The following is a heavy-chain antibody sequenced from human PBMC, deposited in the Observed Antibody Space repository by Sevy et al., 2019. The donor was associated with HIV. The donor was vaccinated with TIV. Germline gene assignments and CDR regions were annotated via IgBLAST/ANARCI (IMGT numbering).Heavy chain of an antibody. CDR3: ATGTTDSSISWVFDV. CDR2: LSGSGGTT. CDR1: GFTFFSHV. D-gene: IGHD6-13*01. V-gene: IGHV3-23*01. Sequence: GGSLRLSCAASGFTFFSHVMSWVRQAPGKGLEWVSGLSGSGGTTYYADSVKGRFSISRDNSKNKRYLQMSSLGIEDTAVYYCATGTTDSSISWVFDVWGQGTMVTVSS. J-gene: IGHJ3*01.